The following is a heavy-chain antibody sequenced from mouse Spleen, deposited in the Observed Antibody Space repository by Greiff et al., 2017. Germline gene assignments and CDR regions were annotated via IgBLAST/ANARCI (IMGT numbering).Heavy chain of an antibody. CDR3: ARGNGYYEFAY. Sequence: EVQLVESGGGLVKPGGSLKLSCAASGFTFSDYGMHWVRQAPEKGLEWVAYISSGSSTIYYADTVKGRFTISRDNAKNTLFLQMTSLRSEDTAMYYCARGNGYYEFAYWGQGTLVTVSA. CDR1: GFTFSDYG. CDR2: ISSGSSTI. J-gene: IGHJ3*01. D-gene: IGHD2-3*01. V-gene: IGHV5-17*01.